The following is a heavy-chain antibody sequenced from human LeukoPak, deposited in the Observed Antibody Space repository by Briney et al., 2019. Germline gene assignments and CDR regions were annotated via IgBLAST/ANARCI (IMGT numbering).Heavy chain of an antibody. D-gene: IGHD3-9*01. CDR2: IYYSGIT. Sequence: SETLSLTCTVSGGSISSSSYYWGWIRQPPGKGLEWIGSIYYSGITYYNPSLKSRVTISVDTSKNQFSLKQSSVTAADTAVYYCARHHGYYDILTGYYRKLYFDYWGQGTLVTVSS. V-gene: IGHV4-39*01. J-gene: IGHJ4*02. CDR3: ARHHGYYDILTGYYRKLYFDY. CDR1: GGSISSSSYY.